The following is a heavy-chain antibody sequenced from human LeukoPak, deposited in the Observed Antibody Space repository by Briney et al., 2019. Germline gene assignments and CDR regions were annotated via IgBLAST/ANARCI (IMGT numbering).Heavy chain of an antibody. J-gene: IGHJ3*02. D-gene: IGHD7-27*01. CDR3: ARATNEELGISFEAFDI. Sequence: GESLKISCKGSGYSFTNYWIGWVRQMPGKGLELMGIIYPGDSDTRYSPSSQGQVTISADKSISTAYLQWSSLKASDTAMYYCARATNEELGISFEAFDIWGQGTMVTVSS. CDR2: IYPGDSDT. CDR1: GYSFTNYW. V-gene: IGHV5-51*01.